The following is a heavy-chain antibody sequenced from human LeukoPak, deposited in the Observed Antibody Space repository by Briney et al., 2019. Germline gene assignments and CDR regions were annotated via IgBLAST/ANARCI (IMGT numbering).Heavy chain of an antibody. Sequence: SVKVSCKASGSSFSSYAISWVRQAPGQGLEWMGGIIPMFGTANYAQKFQGRVTITTDESTSTAYMELSSLRSEDTAVYYCARVGRGYSYGLTAKTENNQGYYYYMDVWGKGTTVTVSS. D-gene: IGHD5-18*01. CDR1: GSSFSSYA. CDR3: ARVGRGYSYGLTAKTENNQGYYYYMDV. V-gene: IGHV1-69*05. J-gene: IGHJ6*03. CDR2: IIPMFGTA.